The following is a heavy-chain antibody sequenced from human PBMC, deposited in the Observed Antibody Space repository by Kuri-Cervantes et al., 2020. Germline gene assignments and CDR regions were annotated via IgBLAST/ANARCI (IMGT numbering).Heavy chain of an antibody. Sequence: SETLSLTCTVSGGSISSYYWSWIRQPAGKGLEWIGRIYTSGSTNYNPSLKSRVTISVDTSKNQFSLKLSSVTAADTAVYYCARGVVLWGLENYFDYWGQGTLVTVSS. D-gene: IGHD7-27*01. J-gene: IGHJ4*02. CDR1: GGSISSYY. CDR2: IYTSGST. CDR3: ARGVVLWGLENYFDY. V-gene: IGHV4-4*07.